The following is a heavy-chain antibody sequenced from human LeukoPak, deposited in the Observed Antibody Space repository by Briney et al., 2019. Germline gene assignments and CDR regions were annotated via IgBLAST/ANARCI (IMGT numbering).Heavy chain of an antibody. J-gene: IGHJ6*03. CDR3: AGCDFGSYYFYYMDV. Sequence: PSETLSLTCTVSGGSISSYYWSWIRQPAGKEMEWIGRIHINGVTNYNPSLKGRVTMSIDTSKNQFSLNLRSVTAADTAVYFCAGCDFGSYYFYYMDVWGKGTTVTISS. D-gene: IGHD2-21*01. CDR1: GGSISSYY. V-gene: IGHV4-4*07. CDR2: IHINGVT.